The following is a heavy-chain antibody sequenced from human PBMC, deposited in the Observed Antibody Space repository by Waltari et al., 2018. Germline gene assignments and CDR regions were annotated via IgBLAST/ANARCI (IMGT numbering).Heavy chain of an antibody. Sequence: QVQLVQSGPEVKKTGASVKVSCKVSGYTLTELAMHWVRQAHGKVLEWMGGFDPEDGETIYAQKFQGRVTMTEDTSTDTAYMELSSLRSEDTAVYYCATKAGHLPHSFYGDYVFDYWGQGTLVTVSS. D-gene: IGHD4-17*01. CDR1: GYTLTELA. V-gene: IGHV1-24*01. CDR2: FDPEDGET. J-gene: IGHJ4*02. CDR3: ATKAGHLPHSFYGDYVFDY.